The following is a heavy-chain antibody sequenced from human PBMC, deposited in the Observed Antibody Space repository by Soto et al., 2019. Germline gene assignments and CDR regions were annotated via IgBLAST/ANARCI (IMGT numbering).Heavy chain of an antibody. V-gene: IGHV1-69*13. CDR2: IIPIFGTA. J-gene: IGHJ6*02. D-gene: IGHD5-18*01. Sequence: SVKVSCKASGGTFSSYAISWVRQAPGQGLEWMGGIIPIFGTANYAQKFQGRVTITADESTSTAYMELSSLRSEDTAVYYCARDRRDTAMVNDYYYYGMDVWGQGTTVTVSS. CDR1: GGTFSSYA. CDR3: ARDRRDTAMVNDYYYYGMDV.